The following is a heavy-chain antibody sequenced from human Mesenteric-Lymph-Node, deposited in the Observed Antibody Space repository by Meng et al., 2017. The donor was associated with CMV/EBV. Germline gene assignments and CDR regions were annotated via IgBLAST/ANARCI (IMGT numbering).Heavy chain of an antibody. Sequence: GESLKISCAASGFSFSHYSMNWVRQAPGKGLEWLSYISSRSATLYYTDSVQGRFTISRDDSKSIAYLQMNSLKTEDTAVYYCTRDKWELLGYYYFDYWGQGTLVTVSS. CDR2: ISSRSATL. J-gene: IGHJ4*02. D-gene: IGHD1-26*01. CDR1: GFSFSHYS. CDR3: TRDKWELLGYYYFDY. V-gene: IGHV3-48*01.